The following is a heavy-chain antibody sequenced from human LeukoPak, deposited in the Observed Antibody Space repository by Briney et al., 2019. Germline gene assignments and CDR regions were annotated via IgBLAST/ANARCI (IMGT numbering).Heavy chain of an antibody. V-gene: IGHV1-2*02. J-gene: IGHJ6*03. D-gene: IGHD6-19*01. CDR3: ARVKGIAVNYYMDV. CDR2: INPNNGGT. Sequence: GASVKVSCKASGYTFTGYYIHWVRQAPGQGLEWMGWINPNNGGTNYAQKFQGRVTMTRDTSISTAYMELSRLRSDDTAVYYCARVKGIAVNYYMDVWGKGTTVTVSS. CDR1: GYTFTGYY.